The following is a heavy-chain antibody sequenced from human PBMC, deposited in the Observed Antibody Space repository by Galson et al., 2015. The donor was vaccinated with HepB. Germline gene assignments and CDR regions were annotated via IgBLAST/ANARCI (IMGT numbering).Heavy chain of an antibody. Sequence: SVKVSCKASGYTFTSYGISWVRQAPGQGLEWMGWISAYNGNTNYAQKLQGRVTMTTDTSTSTAYVELRSLRSDDTAVYYCARGRDYYDSSGYPIWGQGTMVTVSS. J-gene: IGHJ3*02. CDR2: ISAYNGNT. D-gene: IGHD3-22*01. CDR3: ARGRDYYDSSGYPI. CDR1: GYTFTSYG. V-gene: IGHV1-18*01.